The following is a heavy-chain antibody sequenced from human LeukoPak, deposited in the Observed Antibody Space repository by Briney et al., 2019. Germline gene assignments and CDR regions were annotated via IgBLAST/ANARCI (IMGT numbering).Heavy chain of an antibody. V-gene: IGHV1-2*02. Sequence: ASVKVSCKASGYTFTDYYIHWLRQAPGRGPEWLGWIEPKSGATYYAEKFQGRVTMTGDTSIDTAYMQQNRLTSDDTAVYYCARSPGSSSYWGPFDVWGQGALVTVSS. CDR2: IEPKSGAT. CDR1: GYTFTDYY. CDR3: ARSPGSSSYWGPFDV. D-gene: IGHD3-22*01. J-gene: IGHJ4*02.